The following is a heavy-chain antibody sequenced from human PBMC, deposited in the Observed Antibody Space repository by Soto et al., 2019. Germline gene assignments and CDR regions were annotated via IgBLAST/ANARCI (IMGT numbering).Heavy chain of an antibody. Sequence: ASVKVSCKASGYIFTGYYMHWVRQAPGQGLEWMGWINPNSGGTNYTQKFQGWVTMTRDTSISTAYMELSRLRSDDTAVYYCATSRISIAVAGETEYYFDYWGQGTPVTVS. CDR2: INPNSGGT. J-gene: IGHJ4*02. CDR3: ATSRISIAVAGETEYYFDY. V-gene: IGHV1-2*04. D-gene: IGHD6-19*01. CDR1: GYIFTGYY.